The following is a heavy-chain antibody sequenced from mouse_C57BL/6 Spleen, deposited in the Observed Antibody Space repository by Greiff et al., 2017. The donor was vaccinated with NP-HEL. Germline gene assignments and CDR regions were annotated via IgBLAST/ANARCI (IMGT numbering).Heavy chain of an antibody. V-gene: IGHV1-62-2*01. CDR2: FYPGSGSI. Sequence: QVQLKESGAELVKPGASVKLSCKASGYTFTEYTIHWVKQRSGQGLEWIGWFYPGSGSIKHNEKGMDKATLTADKSSSTGYMELSRLTSEHSTVYVCARHEDYYGYFDVWGTGTTVTVSS. CDR3: ARHEDYYGYFDV. J-gene: IGHJ1*03. CDR1: GYTFTEYT.